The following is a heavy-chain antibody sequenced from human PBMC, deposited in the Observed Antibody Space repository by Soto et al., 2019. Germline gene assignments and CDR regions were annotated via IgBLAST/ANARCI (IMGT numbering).Heavy chain of an antibody. CDR1: GFTFSSYA. Sequence: EVQLLESGGGLVQPGGSLRLSCAASGFTFSSYAMSWVRQAPGKGLEWVSAISGSGGSTYYADSVKGRFTISRDNSKNTLYLQMNSLRVEDTAVYYCARIGGYCTNGVCYGDYWGQGTLVTVSS. D-gene: IGHD2-8*01. V-gene: IGHV3-23*01. CDR2: ISGSGGST. CDR3: ARIGGYCTNGVCYGDY. J-gene: IGHJ4*02.